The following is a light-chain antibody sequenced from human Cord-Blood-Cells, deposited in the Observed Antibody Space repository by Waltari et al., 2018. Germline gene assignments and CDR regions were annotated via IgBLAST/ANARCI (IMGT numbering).Light chain of an antibody. CDR2: DAS. CDR1: QSVSSY. CDR3: QQRST. V-gene: IGKV3-11*01. J-gene: IGKJ1*01. Sequence: EIVLTQSPATLSLSPGERATLSYRASQSVSSYLAWYQQKPGQAPRLLIYDASNRATGIPARFSGSGSGTDFTLTISSLEPEDFAVYYCQQRSTFGQGTKVEIK.